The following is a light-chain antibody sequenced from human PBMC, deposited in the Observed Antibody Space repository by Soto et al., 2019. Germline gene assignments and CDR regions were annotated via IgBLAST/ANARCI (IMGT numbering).Light chain of an antibody. V-gene: IGKV1-39*01. CDR3: QQSYSTVLS. J-gene: IGKJ4*01. Sequence: DIQMTQSPSSLSASVGDRVTITCRASQSINNYLSWYQQKPGKAPNLLVYAASSLQRGVPSRFSGSGSGTDFTLTISSLQPEDFATYYCQQSYSTVLSFGGGTKVGIK. CDR1: QSINNY. CDR2: AAS.